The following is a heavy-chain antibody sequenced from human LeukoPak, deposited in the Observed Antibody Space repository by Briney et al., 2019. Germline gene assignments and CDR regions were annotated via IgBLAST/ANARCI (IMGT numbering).Heavy chain of an antibody. CDR2: ISYDGSNK. CDR1: GFTFSSYA. V-gene: IGHV3-30*04. D-gene: IGHD2-2*02. J-gene: IGHJ3*02. Sequence: PGGSLRLSCAASGFTFSSYAMHWVRQAPGKGLEWVAVISYDGSNKYYADSVKGRFTISRDNSKNTLYLQMNSLRAEDTAVYYCARVYRALETYAFDIWGQGTMVTVSS. CDR3: ARVYRALETYAFDI.